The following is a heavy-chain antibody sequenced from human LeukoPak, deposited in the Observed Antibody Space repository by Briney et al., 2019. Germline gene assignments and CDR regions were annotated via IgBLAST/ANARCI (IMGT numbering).Heavy chain of an antibody. D-gene: IGHD2-21*01. CDR3: AREEAYCGGDCYSNDAFDI. Sequence: SETLSLTCTVSGGSISSYYWSWIRQPAGKGLEWIGRIYTSGSTNYNPSLKSRVTMSVDTSKNQFSLKLSSVTAADTAVYYCAREEAYCGGDCYSNDAFDIWGQGTMVTVSS. CDR2: IYTSGST. CDR1: GGSISSYY. V-gene: IGHV4-4*07. J-gene: IGHJ3*02.